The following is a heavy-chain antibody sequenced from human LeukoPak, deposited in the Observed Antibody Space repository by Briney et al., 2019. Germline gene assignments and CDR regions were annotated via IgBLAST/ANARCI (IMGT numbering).Heavy chain of an antibody. Sequence: SETLSLTCIVSGYSIISDYFWGWVRQPPGKGPEWIGSIFHSGDVYYNPSLTSRVTLSVDPSNNRFSLKVTSVTAADTATYYCARVVASTSIDFWGQGTLVTVSS. CDR2: IFHSGDV. CDR3: ARVVASTSIDF. V-gene: IGHV4-38-2*02. D-gene: IGHD2-15*01. J-gene: IGHJ4*02. CDR1: GYSIISDYF.